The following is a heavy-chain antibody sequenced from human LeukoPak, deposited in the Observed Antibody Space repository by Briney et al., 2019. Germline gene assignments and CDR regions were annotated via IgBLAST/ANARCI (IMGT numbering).Heavy chain of an antibody. D-gene: IGHD5-12*01. CDR1: GGTLDSHA. V-gene: IGHV1-69*06. CDR2: IIPIFGAG. Sequence: GASVKVSCKASGGTLDSHAISWLRQAPGQGLEWLGGIIPIFGAGNHAPKFQDRVTITADMSTTTAYMELSNLRSEDTAIYYCARATHSGYEWPFDYWGQGTLVTVSS. CDR3: ARATHSGYEWPFDY. J-gene: IGHJ4*02.